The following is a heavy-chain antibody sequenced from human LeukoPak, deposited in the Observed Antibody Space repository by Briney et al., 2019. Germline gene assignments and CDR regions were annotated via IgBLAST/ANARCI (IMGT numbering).Heavy chain of an antibody. J-gene: IGHJ2*01. CDR3: ARRAGYCSGGSGLPDWYFDL. Sequence: PGGSLRLSCAASGFTFSSYDMHWVRQATGKGLEWVSAIGTAGDTYYPGSVKGRFTISRENAKNSLYLQMNSLRAGDTAVYYCARRAGYCSGGSGLPDWYFDLWGRGTLVTVSS. V-gene: IGHV3-13*01. D-gene: IGHD2-15*01. CDR2: IGTAGDT. CDR1: GFTFSSYD.